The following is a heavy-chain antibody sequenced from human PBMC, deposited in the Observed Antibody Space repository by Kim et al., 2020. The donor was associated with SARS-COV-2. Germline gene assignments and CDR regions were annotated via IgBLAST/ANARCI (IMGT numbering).Heavy chain of an antibody. CDR3: ATSDPDTYYFDY. CDR1: GFTFSSYA. V-gene: IGHV3-23*01. D-gene: IGHD3-16*01. CDR2: ISGSGATT. J-gene: IGHJ4*02. Sequence: GGSLRLSCAASGFTFSSYAMTWVRQAPGKGLEWVSTISGSGATTYYADSVKGRFTISRDNSKNTLYLQMNSLRAEDTAVYYCATSDPDTYYFDYWGQGTLVTVSS.